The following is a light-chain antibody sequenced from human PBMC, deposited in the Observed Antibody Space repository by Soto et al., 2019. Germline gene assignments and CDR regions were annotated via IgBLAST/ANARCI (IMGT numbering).Light chain of an antibody. V-gene: IGKV3-15*01. CDR3: QQYNNWPSWT. Sequence: IVMTQSPATLSVSPGERATLSCRASQSVSRNLAWYQQKPGQAPRLLIYGGSTRATDILARFSGSGSGTEFTLTISSLQSEDFAVYYCQQYNNWPSWTFGQGTKVDIK. CDR1: QSVSRN. CDR2: GGS. J-gene: IGKJ1*01.